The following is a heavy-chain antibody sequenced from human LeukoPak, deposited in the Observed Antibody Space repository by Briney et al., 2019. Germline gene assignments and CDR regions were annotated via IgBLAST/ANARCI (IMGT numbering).Heavy chain of an antibody. V-gene: IGHV3-23*01. D-gene: IGHD3-16*01. J-gene: IGHJ5*02. CDR1: GFTFSSYA. CDR2: ISGSGGST. Sequence: PGGSLRLSCAASGFTFSSYAMGWVRQAPGKGLEWVSAISGSGGSTYYADSVKGRFTISRDNSKNTLYLQMNSLRAEDTAVYYCSRFLRLGGPGWFDPWGQGTLVTVSS. CDR3: SRFLRLGGPGWFDP.